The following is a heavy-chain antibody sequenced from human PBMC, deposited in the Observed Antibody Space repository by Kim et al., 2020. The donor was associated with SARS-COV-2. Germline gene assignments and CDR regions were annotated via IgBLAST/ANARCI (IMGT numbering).Heavy chain of an antibody. D-gene: IGHD5-18*01. J-gene: IGHJ6*02. Sequence: GGSLRLSCAASGFTFSSYSMNWVRQAPGKGLEWVSYISSSSSTIYYADSVKGRFTISRDNAKNSLYLQMNSLRDEDTAVYYCARGRPLWSVVGPPANYGMDVWGQGTTVTVSS. V-gene: IGHV3-48*02. CDR1: GFTFSSYS. CDR2: ISSSSSTI. CDR3: ARGRPLWSVVGPPANYGMDV.